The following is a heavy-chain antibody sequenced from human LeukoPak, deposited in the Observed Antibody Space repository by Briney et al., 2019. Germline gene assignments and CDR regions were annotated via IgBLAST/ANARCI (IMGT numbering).Heavy chain of an antibody. D-gene: IGHD3-3*01. Sequence: GASVKVSCKASGYTFTSYGISWVRQAPGQGLEWMGWISAYNGNTNYAQKLQGRVTMTTDTSTSTAYMELRSLRSDDTAVYYCATQKTASYYDFWSGYDAFDIWGQGTMVTVSS. CDR2: ISAYNGNT. J-gene: IGHJ3*02. V-gene: IGHV1-18*01. CDR3: ATQKTASYYDFWSGYDAFDI. CDR1: GYTFTSYG.